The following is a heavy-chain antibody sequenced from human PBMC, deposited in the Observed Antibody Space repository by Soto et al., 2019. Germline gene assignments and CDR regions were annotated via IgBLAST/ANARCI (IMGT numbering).Heavy chain of an antibody. D-gene: IGHD3-10*01. J-gene: IGHJ4*02. CDR2: ISWNSGSI. CDR1: GFTFDDYA. CDR3: AKSLYGSGSYYNGADY. V-gene: IGHV3-9*01. Sequence: GGSLRLSCAASGFTFDDYAMHWVRQAPGKGLEWVSGISWNSGSIGYADSVKGRFTISRDNAKNSLYLQMNSLRAEDTALYYCAKSLYGSGSYYNGADYWGQGTLVTVSS.